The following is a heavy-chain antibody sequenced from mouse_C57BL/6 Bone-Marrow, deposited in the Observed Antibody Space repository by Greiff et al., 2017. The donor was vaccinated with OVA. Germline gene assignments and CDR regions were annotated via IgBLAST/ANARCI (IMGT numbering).Heavy chain of an antibody. CDR3: AYYSTRFAY. CDR1: GYTFTSYW. V-gene: IGHV1-69*01. D-gene: IGHD2-5*01. CDR2: IDPSDSYT. Sequence: QVQLQQPGAELVMPGASVKLSCKASGYTFTSYWMHWVMQRPGQGLEWIGEIDPSDSYTNYNQKFKGKSTLTVDKSSSTAYMQLSSLTSEDSAVYYCAYYSTRFAYWGQGTLVTVSA. J-gene: IGHJ3*01.